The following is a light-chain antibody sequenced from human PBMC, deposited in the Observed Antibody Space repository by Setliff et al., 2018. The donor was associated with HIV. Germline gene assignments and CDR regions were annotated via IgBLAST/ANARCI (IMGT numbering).Light chain of an antibody. J-gene: IGLJ1*01. Sequence: QSALTQPASVSGSPGQSITISCTGTNSDVGLYNFVSWYQQHPGKVPKLIIYDVTNRPSGISYRFSGSKSGNTASLTISGLQAEDEADYFCSSFTDRRKFVFGTGT. CDR1: NSDVGLYNF. V-gene: IGLV2-14*03. CDR2: DVT. CDR3: SSFTDRRKFV.